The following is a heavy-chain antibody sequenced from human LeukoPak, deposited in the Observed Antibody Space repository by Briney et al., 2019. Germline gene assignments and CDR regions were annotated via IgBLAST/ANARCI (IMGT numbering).Heavy chain of an antibody. CDR3: ARVRMWTFDY. J-gene: IGHJ4*02. V-gene: IGHV4-59*01. CDR1: GGPITSYY. D-gene: IGHD3/OR15-3a*01. Sequence: SETLSLTCTVSGGPITSYYWSWIRQPPGKGLEWIGYIYYNGGTNYIPSLKSRVSISIDTSKNQFSLNLTSVSAADTAVYYWARVRMWTFDYWGQGSLVTVSS. CDR2: IYYNGGT.